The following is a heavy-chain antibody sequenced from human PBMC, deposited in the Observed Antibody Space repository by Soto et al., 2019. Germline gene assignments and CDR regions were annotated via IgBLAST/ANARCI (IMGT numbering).Heavy chain of an antibody. CDR1: GGTFSSYA. D-gene: IGHD4-4*01. V-gene: IGHV1-69*06. CDR2: IIPIFGTA. J-gene: IGHJ6*02. CDR3: ARGAYSNNYHYYYDGMDV. Sequence: QVQLVQSGAEVKKPGSSVKVSCKASGGTFSSYAISWVRQAPGQGLEWMGGIIPIFGTANYAQKFQGRVTITADKSTSTAYMELSSLRSEDTAVYYCARGAYSNNYHYYYDGMDVWGQGTTVTVSS.